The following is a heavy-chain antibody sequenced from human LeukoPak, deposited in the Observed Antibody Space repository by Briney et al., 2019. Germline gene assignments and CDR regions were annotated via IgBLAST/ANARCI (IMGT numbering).Heavy chain of an antibody. J-gene: IGHJ5*02. CDR2: IIPIFGTA. Sequence: SVKVSCKASGGTFSSYAISWVRQAPGQGLEWMGGIIPIFGTANYAQKFQGRVTITADESTSTAYMELSSLRSEDTAVYYCARDQGTTIFGVVTHFDYWFDPWGQGTLVTVSS. V-gene: IGHV1-69*13. CDR1: GGTFSSYA. CDR3: ARDQGTTIFGVVTHFDYWFDP. D-gene: IGHD3-3*01.